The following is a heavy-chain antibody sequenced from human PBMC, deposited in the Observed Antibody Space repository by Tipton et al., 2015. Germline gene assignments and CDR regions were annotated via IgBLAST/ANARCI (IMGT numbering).Heavy chain of an antibody. CDR1: GFVVSDNF. CDR2: IYSDGRR. Sequence: SLRLSCAVSGFVVSDNFMTWIRQAPGRGLEWVAIIYSDGRRFYADSVKGRFTISRDNSKNTLDLQMSSLRVEDTAVYFCTRDRDGQVAARPDPLRWFDPWGQGTLVTVSS. D-gene: IGHD6-6*01. CDR3: TRDRDGQVAARPDPLRWFDP. V-gene: IGHV3-53*01. J-gene: IGHJ5*02.